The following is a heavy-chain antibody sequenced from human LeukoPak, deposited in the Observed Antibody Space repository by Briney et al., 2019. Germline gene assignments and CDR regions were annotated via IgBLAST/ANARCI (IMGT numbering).Heavy chain of an antibody. V-gene: IGHV3-7*01. CDR2: IKQDGSEK. D-gene: IGHD5-12*01. Sequence: GGSLRLSCAASGFTISSYWMSWVRQAPGKGGGGVANIKQDGSEKYYVNSVKGRFTISRDNAKNSLYLQMNSLRAEDTAVYYCARSGYQGDYFDYWGQGTLVTVSS. CDR3: ARSGYQGDYFDY. CDR1: GFTISSYW. J-gene: IGHJ4*02.